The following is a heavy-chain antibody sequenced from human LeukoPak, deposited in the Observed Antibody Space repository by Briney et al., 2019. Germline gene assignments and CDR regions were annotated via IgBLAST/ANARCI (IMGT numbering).Heavy chain of an antibody. CDR1: GYTFTGYY. CDR2: INPNSGGT. Sequence: VASEKVSCKASGYTFTGYYMHWVRQAPGQGLEWMGWINPNSGGTNYAQKFQGRVTMTRDTSISTAYMELSRLRSDDTAVYYCARGFCSSIGCATGWKFDYWGQGTLVTVSS. D-gene: IGHD2-2*01. V-gene: IGHV1-2*02. J-gene: IGHJ4*02. CDR3: ARGFCSSIGCATGWKFDY.